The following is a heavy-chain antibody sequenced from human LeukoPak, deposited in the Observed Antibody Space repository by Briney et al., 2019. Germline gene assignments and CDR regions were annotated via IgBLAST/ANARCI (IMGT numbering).Heavy chain of an antibody. D-gene: IGHD3-22*01. CDR1: GFTFSSYA. CDR2: ISYDGSNK. Sequence: GGSLRLSCAASGFTFSSYAMHWVRQAPGKGLEWVAVISYDGSNKYYADSVKGRFTISRDNSKNPLYLQMNSLRAEATAVYYCARDGRDYYDSSGYYPSFIYWGQGTLVTVSS. J-gene: IGHJ4*02. CDR3: ARDGRDYYDSSGYYPSFIY. V-gene: IGHV3-30-3*01.